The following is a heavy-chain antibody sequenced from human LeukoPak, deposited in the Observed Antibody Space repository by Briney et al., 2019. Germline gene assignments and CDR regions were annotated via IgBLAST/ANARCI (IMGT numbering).Heavy chain of an antibody. CDR2: IRYDGSNK. V-gene: IGHV3-30*02. CDR3: AKEGYYGSGSYSDY. J-gene: IGHJ4*02. Sequence: GGSLRLSCAASGFTFSSYGMHWVRQAPGKGLEGVAFIRYDGSNKYYADSVKGRFTISRDNSKNTLYLQMNRLRAEDTAAYYCAKEGYYGSGSYSDYWGQGTLVTVSS. CDR1: GFTFSSYG. D-gene: IGHD3-10*01.